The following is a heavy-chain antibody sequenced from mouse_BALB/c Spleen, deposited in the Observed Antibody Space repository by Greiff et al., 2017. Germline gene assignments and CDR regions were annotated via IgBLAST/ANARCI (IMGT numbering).Heavy chain of an antibody. CDR2: ISDGSSYT. J-gene: IGHJ2*01. D-gene: IGHD1-1*01. CDR3: AKDSSYANYFDD. CDR1: GFSFSDYY. V-gene: IGHV5-4*02. Sequence: EVLLVESGGGLVKPGGSLKLSCAASGFSFSDYYTYWVRQTLEKRLVWVATISDGSSYTYYPDSVKGRFTISRDTAKNNLYLQMSSVKSEDTAMYCCAKDSSYANYFDDWGEGTTLTVSS.